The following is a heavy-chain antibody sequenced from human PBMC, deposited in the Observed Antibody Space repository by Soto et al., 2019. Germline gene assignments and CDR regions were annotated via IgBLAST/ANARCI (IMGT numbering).Heavy chain of an antibody. V-gene: IGHV1-69*01. D-gene: IGHD2-15*01. CDR3: ARVLYCSGGSCRRFYYYGMDV. CDR2: IIPIFGTA. Sequence: QVQLVQSGAEVKKPGSSVKVSCKASGGTFSSYAISWVRQAPGQGLEWMGGIIPIFGTANYAQKFQGRVTITADESTSTAYMELSSLRSEDTAVYYCARVLYCSGGSCRRFYYYGMDVWGQGTTVTVSS. CDR1: GGTFSSYA. J-gene: IGHJ6*02.